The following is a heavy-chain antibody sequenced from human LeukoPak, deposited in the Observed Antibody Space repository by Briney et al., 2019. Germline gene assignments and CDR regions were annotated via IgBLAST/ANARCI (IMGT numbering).Heavy chain of an antibody. CDR3: ARRLYGSGYSPPFDH. V-gene: IGHV1-2*02. CDR1: GYTFTGYY. Sequence: VKVSCKASGYTFTGYYMHWVRQAPGQGLEWMGWINPNSGGTNYAQKFQGRVTMTRDTSISTAYMELSRLRSDDTAVYYCARRLYGSGYSPPFDHWGQGTLVTVSS. J-gene: IGHJ4*02. CDR2: INPNSGGT. D-gene: IGHD3-10*01.